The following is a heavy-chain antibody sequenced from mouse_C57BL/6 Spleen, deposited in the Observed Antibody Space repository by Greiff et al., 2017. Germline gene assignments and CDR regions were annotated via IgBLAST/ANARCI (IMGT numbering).Heavy chain of an antibody. CDR2: IDPETGGT. J-gene: IGHJ2*01. Sequence: VQLQQSGAELVRPGASVTLSCKASGYTFTDYAMHWVKQTPVHGLEWIGAIDPETGGTAYNQKFKGKATLTADKSSSTAYRELRSLTSADSAVDYCTRRYYNFDYWGQGTTLTVSS. V-gene: IGHV1-15*01. D-gene: IGHD2-12*01. CDR3: TRRYYNFDY. CDR1: GYTFTDYA.